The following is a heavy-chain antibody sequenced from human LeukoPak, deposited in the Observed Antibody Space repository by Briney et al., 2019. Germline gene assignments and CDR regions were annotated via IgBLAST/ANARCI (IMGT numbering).Heavy chain of an antibody. CDR1: GFDFNNYN. Sequence: GGSLRLSCIASGFDFNNYNLNWVRQAQGKGLEWVASMSTTGKYIYYADSVKGRFTISRDNAKNSLYLQMNSLRAEDMALYYCAKDSSGNWNDPGAFDIWGQGTMVTVSS. CDR3: AKDSSGNWNDPGAFDI. V-gene: IGHV3-21*04. J-gene: IGHJ3*02. D-gene: IGHD1-20*01. CDR2: MSTTGKYI.